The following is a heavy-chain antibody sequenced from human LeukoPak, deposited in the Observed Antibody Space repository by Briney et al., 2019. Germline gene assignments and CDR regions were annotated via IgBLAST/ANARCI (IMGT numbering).Heavy chain of an antibody. V-gene: IGHV4-59*08. CDR3: ARLFSDTTTSYDVFAI. D-gene: IGHD2-2*01. CDR1: GGSISTYY. Sequence: SETLSLTCIVSGGSISTYYWGWIRHPPGKGLELIGYIYYSGSTNYNPSLKSRVTISVDTSKNQFSLKLSSVTASDTAMYYCARLFSDTTTSYDVFAIWGQGTMVTVSS. J-gene: IGHJ3*02. CDR2: IYYSGST.